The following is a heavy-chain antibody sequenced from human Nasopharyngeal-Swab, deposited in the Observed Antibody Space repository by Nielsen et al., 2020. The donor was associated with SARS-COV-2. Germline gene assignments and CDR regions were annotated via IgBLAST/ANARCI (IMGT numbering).Heavy chain of an antibody. J-gene: IGHJ4*02. V-gene: IGHV3-23*01. CDR3: ARASSSRPFDY. D-gene: IGHD6-6*01. CDR1: GFTFSTYA. CDR2: ISVSGDYT. Sequence: GGSLRLSCAASGFTFSTYAMTWVRQTPGRGLEWVSTISVSGDYTYYADSAKGRFSISRDNSKSTLYLQMNSLRAEDTAVYYCARASSSRPFDYWGQGTLVTVSS.